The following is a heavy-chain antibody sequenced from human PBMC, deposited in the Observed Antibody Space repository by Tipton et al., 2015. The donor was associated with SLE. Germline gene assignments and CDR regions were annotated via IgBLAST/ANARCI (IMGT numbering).Heavy chain of an antibody. J-gene: IGHJ4*02. CDR1: GGSISSHY. D-gene: IGHD3-10*01. CDR3: ARSSGMVDY. V-gene: IGHV4-59*11. Sequence: TLSLTCTVSGGSISSHYWSWIRQPPGKGLEWIGYIYYSGSTNYNPSLKSRVTMSVDTSKNQFSLKLSSVTAADTAVYYCARSSGMVDYWGQGTLVTVSS. CDR2: IYYSGST.